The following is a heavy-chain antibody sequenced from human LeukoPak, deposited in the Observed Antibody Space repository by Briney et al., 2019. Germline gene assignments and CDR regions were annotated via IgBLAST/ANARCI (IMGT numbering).Heavy chain of an antibody. V-gene: IGHV5-10-1*01. Sequence: GESLKISCKGSGYSFISYYITWVRQMPRKGLEWMGKIDTGDSYTKYSPSFQGHVTISADKSITTAYLQWSSLKASDTAIYYCASLKPMGGSSWYFDYWGQGTLVTVSS. CDR2: IDTGDSYT. J-gene: IGHJ4*02. CDR1: GYSFISYY. CDR3: ASLKPMGGSSWYFDY. D-gene: IGHD6-13*01.